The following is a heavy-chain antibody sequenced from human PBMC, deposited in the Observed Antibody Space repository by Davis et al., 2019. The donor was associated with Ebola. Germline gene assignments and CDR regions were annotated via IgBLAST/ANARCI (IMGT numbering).Heavy chain of an antibody. CDR3: AKDGGGYQSA. D-gene: IGHD3-16*01. Sequence: PGGSLRPSCAASGFTFSSYGMHWVRQAPGKGLEWVAVISYDGSNKYYADSVKGRFTIPRDNSKNTLYLQMNSLRAEDTAVYYCAKDGGGYQSAWGQGTLVTVSS. J-gene: IGHJ5*02. CDR1: GFTFSSYG. V-gene: IGHV3-30*18. CDR2: ISYDGSNK.